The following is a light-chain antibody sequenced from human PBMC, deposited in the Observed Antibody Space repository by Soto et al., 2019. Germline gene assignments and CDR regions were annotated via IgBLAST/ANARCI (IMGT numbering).Light chain of an antibody. CDR3: QQYNNWPRT. CDR1: QSVSSN. Sequence: EIVMTQSPATLPVSPGERATLSCRASQSVSSNLAWYQQKPGQAPRLLIYGASTRPTGIPARFSGSGSGTEFTLTISSLQSEDFAVYYCQQYNNWPRTFGQGTKVEIK. V-gene: IGKV3-15*01. J-gene: IGKJ1*01. CDR2: GAS.